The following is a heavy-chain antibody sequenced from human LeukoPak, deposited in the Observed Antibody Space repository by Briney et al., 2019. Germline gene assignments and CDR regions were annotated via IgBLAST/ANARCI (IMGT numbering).Heavy chain of an antibody. CDR3: AKRGVVIRVILVGFHKEAYYFDS. V-gene: IGHV3-23*01. CDR1: GITLSNDG. J-gene: IGHJ4*02. D-gene: IGHD3-22*01. Sequence: GGSLRLACAVSGITLSNDGMSWVRQAPGKGLEWVAGISGSAGGTNYADSVKGRFTISRDNPKNTLYLQMNSLRAEDTAVYFCAKRGVVIRVILVGFHKEAYYFDSWGQGALVTVSS. CDR2: ISGSAGGT.